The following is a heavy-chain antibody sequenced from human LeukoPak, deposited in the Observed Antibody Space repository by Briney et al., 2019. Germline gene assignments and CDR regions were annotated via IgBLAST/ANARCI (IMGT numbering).Heavy chain of an antibody. J-gene: IGHJ6*02. CDR1: GGSISSSSYY. V-gene: IGHV4-39*01. CDR2: IVYTGRT. CDR3: ARGRDNYYYYGMDV. Sequence: PSETLSLTCTVSGGSISSSSYYWGRIRQPPGKGLEWIGSIVYTGRTYYNPSLKSRVTISVDTSKNQFSLKLSSVTAADTAVYYCARGRDNYYYYGMDVWGQGTTVTVSS.